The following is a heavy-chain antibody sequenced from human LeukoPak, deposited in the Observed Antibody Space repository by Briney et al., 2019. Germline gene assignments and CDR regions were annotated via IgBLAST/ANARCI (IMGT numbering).Heavy chain of an antibody. D-gene: IGHD6-13*01. Sequence: SETLSLTRTVSGGSLRGYLWTWLRQPPGKGLGWMGYIYYSGSTNYNPSLTSRVTIAVDTSKNQFSLRLSSVTAADTAVYYCAMAYSSSWYYFDYWGQGTLVTVSS. V-gene: IGHV4-59*01. J-gene: IGHJ4*02. CDR2: IYYSGST. CDR3: AMAYSSSWYYFDY. CDR1: GGSLRGYL.